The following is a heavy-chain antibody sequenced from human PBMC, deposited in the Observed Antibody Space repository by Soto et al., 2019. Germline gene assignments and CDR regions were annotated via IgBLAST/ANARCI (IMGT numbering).Heavy chain of an antibody. J-gene: IGHJ4*01. CDR2: INPSSGSP. CDR3: ATGVVVNVYEMRGRDY. CDR1: GCTFSRYY. V-gene: IGHV1-46*01. D-gene: IGHD2-8*01. Sequence: ASVKVSCKTSGCTFSRYYMHWVRQAPGQGLEWMGIINPSSGSPNYAKKFLGRLTVTRDKSTSTVYMELNGLTSEETAMYYCATGVVVNVYEMRGRDYWGQ.